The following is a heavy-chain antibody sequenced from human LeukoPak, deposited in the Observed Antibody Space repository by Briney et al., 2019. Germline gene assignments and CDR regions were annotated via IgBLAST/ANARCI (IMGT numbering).Heavy chain of an antibody. V-gene: IGHV3-23*01. Sequence: GGSLRLSCAASGFTFSSYSMNWVRQAPGKGLEWVSAISGSGGSTYYADSVKGRFTISRDNSKNTLYLQMNSLRAEDTAVYYCAKTHRTYYYDSSGYNDAFDIWGQGTMVTVSS. J-gene: IGHJ3*02. CDR2: ISGSGGST. D-gene: IGHD3-22*01. CDR1: GFTFSSYS. CDR3: AKTHRTYYYDSSGYNDAFDI.